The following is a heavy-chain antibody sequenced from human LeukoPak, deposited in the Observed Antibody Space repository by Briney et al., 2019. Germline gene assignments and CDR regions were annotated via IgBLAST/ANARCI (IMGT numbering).Heavy chain of an antibody. CDR2: INPSGGST. J-gene: IGHJ3*02. CDR3: ARDAFPTVVTLLIPDAFDT. V-gene: IGHV1-46*01. CDR1: GYTFTSYY. D-gene: IGHD4-23*01. Sequence: GASVKVSCKASGYTFTSYYMHWVRQAPGQGLEWMGIINPSGGSTSYAQKFQGRVTMTRDTSISTAYMELSRLRSDDTAVYYCARDAFPTVVTLLIPDAFDTWGQGTMVTVSS.